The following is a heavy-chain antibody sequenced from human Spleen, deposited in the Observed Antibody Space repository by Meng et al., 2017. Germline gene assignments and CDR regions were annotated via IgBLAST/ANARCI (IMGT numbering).Heavy chain of an antibody. J-gene: IGHJ4*02. CDR3: ARWDRSGSYQVY. D-gene: IGHD1-26*01. CDR1: CGFISSCSYY. V-gene: IGHV4-39*07. Sequence: QESGPGLGQPSETLSLTCTVSCGFISSCSYYWSWIRQPPGKGLEWIGTMYYSGTTYYNPSLKSRVTISVDTSKNQFSLKLSSVTAADTAVYYCARWDRSGSYQVYWGQGTLVTVSS. CDR2: MYYSGTT.